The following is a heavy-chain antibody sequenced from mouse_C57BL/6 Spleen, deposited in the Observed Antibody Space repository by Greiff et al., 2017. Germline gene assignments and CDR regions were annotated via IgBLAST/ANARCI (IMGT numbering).Heavy chain of an antibody. V-gene: IGHV14-4*01. Sequence: EVQLQQSGAELVRPGASVKLSCTASGFNIKDDYMHWVKQRPEQGLEWIGWIDPENGDTEYASKFQGKATITADTSSNTAYLQLSSLTSEDTAVYYCTTAYYGSRGFDYWGQGTTLTVSS. D-gene: IGHD1-1*01. CDR2: IDPENGDT. CDR3: TTAYYGSRGFDY. CDR1: GFNIKDDY. J-gene: IGHJ2*01.